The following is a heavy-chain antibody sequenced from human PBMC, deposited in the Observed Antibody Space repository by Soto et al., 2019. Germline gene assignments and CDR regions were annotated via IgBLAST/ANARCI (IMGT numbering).Heavy chain of an antibody. Sequence: LVESGGALVYPGGSLRLSCIASGFSFSDYSMNWVRQAPGKGLQWVSYISSSSDKTYYADSVKGRFTVSRDNVKNALFLEMNSLRDDDTATYYCARLPKGSLVTAWGQGTRVTVSS. J-gene: IGHJ4*02. CDR1: GFSFSDYS. CDR3: ARLPKGSLVTA. D-gene: IGHD2-21*02. V-gene: IGHV3-48*02. CDR2: ISSSSDKT.